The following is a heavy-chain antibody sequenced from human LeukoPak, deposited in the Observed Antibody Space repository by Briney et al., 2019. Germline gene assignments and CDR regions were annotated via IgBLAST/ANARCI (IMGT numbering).Heavy chain of an antibody. D-gene: IGHD3-10*01. CDR2: IIPIFGTA. CDR3: ARGQLLWFGELSTLDY. Sequence: SVKVSCKASGGTFSSYAIGWVRQAPGQGLEWMGGIIPIFGTANYAQKFQGRVTITADESTSTAYMELRSLRSDDTAVYYCARGQLLWFGELSTLDYWGQGTLVTVSS. J-gene: IGHJ4*01. CDR1: GGTFSSYA. V-gene: IGHV1-69*13.